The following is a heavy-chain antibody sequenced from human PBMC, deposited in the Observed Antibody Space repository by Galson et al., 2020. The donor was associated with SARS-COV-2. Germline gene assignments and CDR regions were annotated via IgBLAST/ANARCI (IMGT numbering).Heavy chain of an antibody. V-gene: IGHV3-30-3*01. D-gene: IGHD3-10*01. J-gene: IGHJ4*02. CDR3: ARGPRFGELLSAFDS. Sequence: GESPKISCAAPGFTFSSYAMHWVRQAPGNGLEWVAAISNDGSNRYYADSVKCRFTISRDTSKNTLFLQRNSLRVEDTAVYYWARGPRFGELLSAFDSWGQGTLVTVSS. CDR1: GFTFSSYA. CDR2: ISNDGSNR.